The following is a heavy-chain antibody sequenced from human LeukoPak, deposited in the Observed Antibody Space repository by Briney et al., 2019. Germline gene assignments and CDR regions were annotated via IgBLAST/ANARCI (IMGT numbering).Heavy chain of an antibody. J-gene: IGHJ4*02. CDR3: ARSACSRTTCPDY. CDR1: GYTFTDYY. V-gene: IGHV1-2*02. Sequence: GASVKASCKASGYTFTDYYIHWVRQAPGQGLEWMGWIIPNSGDTNYAQKFQGRVTMTRDTSISTAYMELTSLRYDDAAVYYCARSACSRTTCPDYWGQGTLVTISS. CDR2: IIPNSGDT. D-gene: IGHD2-2*01.